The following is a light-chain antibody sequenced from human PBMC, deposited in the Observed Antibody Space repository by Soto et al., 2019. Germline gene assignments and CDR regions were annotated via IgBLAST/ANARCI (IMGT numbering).Light chain of an antibody. Sequence: EIVMTQSPATLSVSPGERATLSCRASQSVSSNLAWYRQKPGQAPRLLIYGASTRATGIPARFSGSGSGTEFTLTISSLQSEDFAVYYCQQYTNWPRTFGQGTKVEIK. CDR2: GAS. V-gene: IGKV3-15*01. CDR3: QQYTNWPRT. CDR1: QSVSSN. J-gene: IGKJ1*01.